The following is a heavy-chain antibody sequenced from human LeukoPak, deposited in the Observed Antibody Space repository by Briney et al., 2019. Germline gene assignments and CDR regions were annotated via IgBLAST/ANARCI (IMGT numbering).Heavy chain of an antibody. CDR3: ARDEQYQLMILDF. Sequence: ASVKVSCEASGYTFTSYYVHCVRQAPGQGLEWMGVINPSGDSTNYGQNFQGRVTMTRDTSTNTAYMELRSLKSDDTAVYYCARDEQYQLMILDFWGQGTLITVSS. D-gene: IGHD3-16*01. CDR1: GYTFTSYY. J-gene: IGHJ4*02. V-gene: IGHV1-46*01. CDR2: INPSGDST.